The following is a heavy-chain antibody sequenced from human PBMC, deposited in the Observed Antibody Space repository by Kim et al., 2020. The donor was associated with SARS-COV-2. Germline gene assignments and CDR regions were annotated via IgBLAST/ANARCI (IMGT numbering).Heavy chain of an antibody. CDR1: GFTFSDHY. V-gene: IGHV3-11*04. J-gene: IGHJ6*02. CDR2: IYNSDSNT. CDR3: ARGHYGLDV. Sequence: GGSLRLSCAASGFTFSDHYGSWIRQAPGKGLEWVSYIYNSDSNTYYLDSVKGRFTISRDNAKNSLYLQMNSLRAEDTAVYYCARGHYGLDVWGQGTTVIVSS.